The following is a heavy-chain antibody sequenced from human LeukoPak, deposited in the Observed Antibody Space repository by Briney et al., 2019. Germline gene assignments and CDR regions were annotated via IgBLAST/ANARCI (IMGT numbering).Heavy chain of an antibody. CDR1: GFTFSSYA. V-gene: IGHV3-30-3*01. J-gene: IGHJ4*02. D-gene: IGHD6-13*01. CDR3: AKDVGSSWYFDY. Sequence: GGSLRLSCAASGFTFSSYAMHWVRQAPGKGLEWVAVISYDGSNKYYADSVKGRFTISRDNSKNTLYLQMNSLRAEDTAVYYCAKDVGSSWYFDYWGQGTLVTVSS. CDR2: ISYDGSNK.